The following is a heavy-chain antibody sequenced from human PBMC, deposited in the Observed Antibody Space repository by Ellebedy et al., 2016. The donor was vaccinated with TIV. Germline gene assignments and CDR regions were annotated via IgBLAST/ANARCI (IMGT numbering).Heavy chain of an antibody. D-gene: IGHD3-10*01. V-gene: IGHV3-53*04. CDR1: GFTVSSNY. Sequence: PGGSLRLSCAASGFTVSSNYMSWVRQAPGKGLEWVSVIYSGGSTYYADSVKGRFTISRHNSKNTLYLQMNSLRAEDTAVYYCARTYGSGSSTHYYGMDVWGQGTTVTVSS. CDR2: IYSGGST. CDR3: ARTYGSGSSTHYYGMDV. J-gene: IGHJ6*02.